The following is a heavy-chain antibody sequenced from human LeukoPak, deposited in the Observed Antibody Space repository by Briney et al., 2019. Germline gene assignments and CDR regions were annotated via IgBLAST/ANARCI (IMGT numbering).Heavy chain of an antibody. J-gene: IGHJ5*02. CDR3: ARGGVSMIVRNLSGNWFDP. CDR1: GYTFTSYY. CDR2: INPNSGGT. Sequence: GASVKVSCKASGYTFTSYYMHWVRQAPGQGLEWMGWINPNSGGTNYAQKFQGRVTMTRDTSISTAYMELSRLRSDDTAVYYCARGGVSMIVRNLSGNWFDPWGQGTLVTVSS. D-gene: IGHD3-22*01. V-gene: IGHV1-2*02.